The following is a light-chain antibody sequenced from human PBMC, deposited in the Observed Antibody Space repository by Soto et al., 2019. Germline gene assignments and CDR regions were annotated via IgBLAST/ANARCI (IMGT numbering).Light chain of an antibody. J-gene: IGKJ1*01. CDR1: QSLSSK. Sequence: RASQSLSSKLAWYQQRPGTAPKLFIYKASSLESGVPSRFSGSESGTEFTLTISSLQPDDLATYYCQQYSEYPWTFGQGTKVDIK. V-gene: IGKV1-5*03. CDR2: KAS. CDR3: QQYSEYPWT.